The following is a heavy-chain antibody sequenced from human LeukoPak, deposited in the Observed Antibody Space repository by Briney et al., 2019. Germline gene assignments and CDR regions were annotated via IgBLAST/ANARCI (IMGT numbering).Heavy chain of an antibody. CDR2: INHSGST. CDR3: ARGPRTYYDILTGYYIGYYYYMDV. D-gene: IGHD3-9*01. CDR1: GGSFSGYY. Sequence: TSETLSLTCAVYGGSFSGYYWSWIRQPPGKGLEWIGEINHSGSTNYNPSLKRRVTISVDTSKNQFSLKLSSVTAADTAVYYCARGPRTYYDILTGYYIGYYYYMDVWGKGTTVTVSS. J-gene: IGHJ6*03. V-gene: IGHV4-34*01.